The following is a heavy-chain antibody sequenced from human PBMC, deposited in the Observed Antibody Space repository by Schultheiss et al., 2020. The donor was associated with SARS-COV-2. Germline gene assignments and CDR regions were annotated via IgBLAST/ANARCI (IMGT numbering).Heavy chain of an antibody. V-gene: IGHV3-48*04. CDR2: ISSSGSTI. CDR1: GFTFSSYG. D-gene: IGHD3-10*01. CDR3: ARTAALWFGGSPLDY. Sequence: SCKASGFTFSSYGMHWVRQAPGKGLEWVSYISSSGSTIYYADSVKGRFTISRDNAKNSLYLQMNSLRAEDTAVYYCARTAALWFGGSPLDYWGQGTLVTVSS. J-gene: IGHJ4*02.